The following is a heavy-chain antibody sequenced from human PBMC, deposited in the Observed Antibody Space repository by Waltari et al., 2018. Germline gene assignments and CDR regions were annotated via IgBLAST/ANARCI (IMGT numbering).Heavy chain of an antibody. CDR2: IHYTGDT. Sequence: QVQLQESGPGLVKPSETLSLTCGVSGYSITSAYWWACFRQPPGKGLEWIASIHYTGDTQYSPSLKSRVTISADKSKNEVSLRLTSVTAADTAVYYCAGHEWGLPGFWGQGTLVTVSS. CDR3: AGHEWGLPGF. CDR1: GYSITSAYW. J-gene: IGHJ4*02. D-gene: IGHD1-26*01. V-gene: IGHV4-38-2*01.